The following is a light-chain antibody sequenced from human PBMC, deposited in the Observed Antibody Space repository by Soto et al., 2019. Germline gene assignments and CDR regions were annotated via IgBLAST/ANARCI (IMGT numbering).Light chain of an antibody. V-gene: IGLV2-11*01. J-gene: IGLJ2*01. CDR3: CSYAGSSTSVL. CDR1: NSDVGAYNY. Sequence: QSVLTQPHSVSGSPGQSVAISCTGTNSDVGAYNYVSWYQHHPGNAPKLIIHDVYKRPSGVPDRFSASKSGNTASLTISGLQIEDEADYYCCSYAGSSTSVLFGGGTKL. CDR2: DVY.